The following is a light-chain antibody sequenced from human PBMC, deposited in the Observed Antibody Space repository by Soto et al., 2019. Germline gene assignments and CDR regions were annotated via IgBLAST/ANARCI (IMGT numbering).Light chain of an antibody. CDR2: KAS. Sequence: DIQMTQSPSTLSASVGDRVTITCRARQSITSWLAWYRQKPGKAPKLLIYKASRLENGDPSRFSGSVSGTEFTLTLSSRQPDDCATYYCRQYIRQSLLPVGGGTRVEIK. J-gene: IGKJ4*02. CDR1: QSITSW. V-gene: IGKV1-5*03. CDR3: RQYIRQSLLP.